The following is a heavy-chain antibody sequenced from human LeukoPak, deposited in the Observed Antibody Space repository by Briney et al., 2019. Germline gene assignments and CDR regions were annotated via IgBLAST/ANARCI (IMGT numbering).Heavy chain of an antibody. CDR1: GFSFSSYW. CDR3: AREGFDSYGTTKDAFDV. D-gene: IGHD5-18*01. CDR2: INQDGSEK. V-gene: IGHV3-7*05. Sequence: PGGSLRLSCAASGFSFSSYWMSWVRQAPGKGLEWVAAINQDGSEKYYVDSVKGRFTISRDNAKNSLYLQMDSLRAEDTAVYYCAREGFDSYGTTKDAFDVWGQGTMVTVSS. J-gene: IGHJ3*01.